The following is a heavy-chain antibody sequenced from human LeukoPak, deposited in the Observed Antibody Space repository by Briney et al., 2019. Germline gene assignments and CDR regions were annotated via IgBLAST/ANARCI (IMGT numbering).Heavy chain of an antibody. CDR2: MNPNIGNT. V-gene: IGHV1-8*01. J-gene: IGHJ5*02. CDR3: ARGRWTGYCSSTSCYSGLDP. CDR1: GYTFTSYV. D-gene: IGHD2-2*02. Sequence: ASVKVSCKASGYTFTSYVINWVRQAAGQGLEWMGWMNPNIGNTGYAQKFQGRVTMTRNTSISTAYMELSSLRSEVTAVYYCARGRWTGYCSSTSCYSGLDPWGQGTLVTVSS.